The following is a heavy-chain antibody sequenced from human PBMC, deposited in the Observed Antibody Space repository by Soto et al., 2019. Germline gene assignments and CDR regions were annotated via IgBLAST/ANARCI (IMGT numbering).Heavy chain of an antibody. CDR1: GFTFSNYW. V-gene: IGHV3-74*03. CDR2: VNNDGTDT. CDR3: ARGGLQYALDV. Sequence: EVQLVESGGGLVQPGGSLRLSCAASGFTFSNYWMYWVRQAPGKGLVWVSRVNNDGTDTTHADSVNGRFTIPRDNAENTLYLQMNSLKAEDTAVYYCARGGLQYALDVWGQGSTVTVSS. J-gene: IGHJ6*02. D-gene: IGHD2-21*01.